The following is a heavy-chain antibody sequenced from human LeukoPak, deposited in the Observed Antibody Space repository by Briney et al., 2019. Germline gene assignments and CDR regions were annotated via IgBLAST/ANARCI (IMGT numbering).Heavy chain of an antibody. V-gene: IGHV3-7*01. CDR3: ARVTGSPRGQQLSYYYYYMDV. CDR1: GFTFSSCW. J-gene: IGHJ6*03. CDR2: IKQDGSEK. Sequence: GGSLRLSCAASGFTFSSCWMSWVRQAPGKGLEWVANIKQDGSEKYYVDSVKGRFTISRDNAKNSLYLQMNSLRAEDTAVYYCARVTGSPRGQQLSYYYYYMDVWGKGTTVTVSS. D-gene: IGHD6-13*01.